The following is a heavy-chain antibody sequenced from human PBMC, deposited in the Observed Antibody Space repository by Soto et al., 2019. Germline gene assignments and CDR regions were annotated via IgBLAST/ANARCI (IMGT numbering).Heavy chain of an antibody. J-gene: IGHJ4*01. Sequence: QVQLVQSGPVLKRPGTSVKVSCKTSGYTFTSFGITWVRQAPGQVLEWMGWISPYSGNTYFAKKFQDRLTMTTDTSTSTAYLYLGCLRPAHTDMDYCALEPGDLAVPVATFESCGHGPLVTVS. CDR2: ISPYSGNT. D-gene: IGHD3-16*01. CDR3: ALEPGDLAVPVATFES. V-gene: IGHV1-18*01. CDR1: GYTFTSFG.